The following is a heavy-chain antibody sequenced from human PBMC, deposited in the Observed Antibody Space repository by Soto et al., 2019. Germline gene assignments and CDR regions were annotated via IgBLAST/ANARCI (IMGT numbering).Heavy chain of an antibody. CDR1: GGSFSGYY. J-gene: IGHJ4*02. Sequence: SETLSLTCAVYGGSFSGYYWSWIRQPPGKGLEWIGEINHSGSTNYNPSPKSRVTISVDTSKNQFSLKLSSVTAADTAVYYCARAYYYGSGKLDYWGQGTLVTVSS. CDR3: ARAYYYGSGKLDY. CDR2: INHSGST. D-gene: IGHD3-10*01. V-gene: IGHV4-34*01.